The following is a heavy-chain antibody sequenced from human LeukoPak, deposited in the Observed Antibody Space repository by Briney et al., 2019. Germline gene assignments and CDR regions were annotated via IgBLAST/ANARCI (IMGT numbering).Heavy chain of an antibody. CDR2: ISGSDSST. V-gene: IGHV3-23*01. J-gene: IGHJ4*02. CDR1: GFTFSSYA. CDR3: ARITPTYGDQSFDY. Sequence: GGSLRLSCAASGFTFSSYAMNWVRQAPGKGLEWVSAISGSDSSTYYADSVKGRFTISRDNSKSTLYLQMNSLRAEDTAVYYCARITPTYGDQSFDYWGQGTLVTASS. D-gene: IGHD4-17*01.